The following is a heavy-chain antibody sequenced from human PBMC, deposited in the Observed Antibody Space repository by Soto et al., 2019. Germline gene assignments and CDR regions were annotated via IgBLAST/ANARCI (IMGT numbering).Heavy chain of an antibody. Sequence: GESLKISCKGSGYSFTSYWISWVRQMPGKGPEWMGRIDPSDSYTNYSPSFQGHVTISADKSISTAYLQWSSLKASDTAMYYCYYDSSGYYYDSLGYWGQGTLVTVSS. CDR2: IDPSDSYT. V-gene: IGHV5-10-1*01. CDR3: YYDSSGYYYDSLGY. D-gene: IGHD3-22*01. J-gene: IGHJ4*02. CDR1: GYSFTSYW.